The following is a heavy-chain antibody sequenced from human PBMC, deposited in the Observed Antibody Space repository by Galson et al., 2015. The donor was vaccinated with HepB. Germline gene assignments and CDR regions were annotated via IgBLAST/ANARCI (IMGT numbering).Heavy chain of an antibody. CDR1: GFTFSSYD. CDR2: ISGGRGGT. J-gene: IGHJ6*02. CDR3: AKRNRYDSSGYYDYAMDV. V-gene: IGHV3-23*01. Sequence: SLRLSCAASGFTFSSYDMTWVRQAPGKGLERVSAISGGRGGTYYAASVKCPCTISRDNSKNTMYLQMNSLRTEDTAVPYCAKRNRYDSSGYYDYAMDVWGQGTTVTVSS. D-gene: IGHD3-22*01.